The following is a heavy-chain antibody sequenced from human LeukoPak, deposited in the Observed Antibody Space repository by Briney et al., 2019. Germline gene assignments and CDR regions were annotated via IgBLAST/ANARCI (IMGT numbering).Heavy chain of an antibody. Sequence: GGSLRLSCEASAFNFADYAMHWVRQAPGKGLEYVSGINWKGDSIGYADSVKGRFTISRDNAKNSLYLQMNNLGVEDTALYYCAKDAYSGYGDFDYWGQGTLVTVSS. CDR2: INWKGDSI. V-gene: IGHV3-9*01. D-gene: IGHD4-17*01. CDR1: AFNFADYA. CDR3: AKDAYSGYGDFDY. J-gene: IGHJ4*02.